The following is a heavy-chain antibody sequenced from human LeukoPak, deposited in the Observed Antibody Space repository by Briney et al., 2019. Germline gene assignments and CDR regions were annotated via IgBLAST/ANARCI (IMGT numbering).Heavy chain of an antibody. Sequence: SETLSLTCTVSGGSISSSSYYWGWIRQPPGKGLEWIGSIYYSGSTYYNPSLKSRVTISVDTSKNQFSLKLSSVTAADTAVYYCARHSLRPLEEDSPWGQGTLVTVSS. J-gene: IGHJ5*02. V-gene: IGHV4-39*01. CDR3: ARHSLRPLEEDSP. CDR1: GGSISSSSYY. D-gene: IGHD1-1*01. CDR2: IYYSGST.